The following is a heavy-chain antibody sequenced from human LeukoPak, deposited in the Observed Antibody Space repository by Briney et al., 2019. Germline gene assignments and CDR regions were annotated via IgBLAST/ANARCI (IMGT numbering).Heavy chain of an antibody. D-gene: IGHD4-23*01. CDR2: IRGSRTYM. Sequence: GGSLRLSCVASGFTFGSYSMNWVRQAPGKGLEWVSSIRGSRTYMYYADSVKGRFTISRDNAKNSLYLQMNSPTADDTAVYYCARDGGYDYGGNLDYWGRGTLVTVSS. CDR1: GFTFGSYS. J-gene: IGHJ4*02. CDR3: ARDGGYDYGGNLDY. V-gene: IGHV3-21*01.